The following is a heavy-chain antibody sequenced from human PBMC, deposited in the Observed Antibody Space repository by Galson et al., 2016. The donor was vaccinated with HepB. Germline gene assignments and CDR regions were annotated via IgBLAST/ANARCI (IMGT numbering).Heavy chain of an antibody. V-gene: IGHV3-23*01. CDR1: EFAFSSYA. D-gene: IGHD3-22*01. Sequence: SLRLSCAASEFAFSSYAMNWVRQAPGKGLEWVSGISRTSTTTSYTDSVKGRFTISRDNSKNTLYLQMNSLRAEDTAVYYCMRLGSRGSGFFSRHFDLWGPGTLVTVSS. CDR3: MRLGSRGSGFFSRHFDL. CDR2: ISRTSTTT. J-gene: IGHJ2*01.